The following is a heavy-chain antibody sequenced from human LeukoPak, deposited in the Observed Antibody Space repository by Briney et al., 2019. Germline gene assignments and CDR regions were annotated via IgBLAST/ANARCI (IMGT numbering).Heavy chain of an antibody. CDR3: ARESTSSEFDY. V-gene: IGHV4-61*01. CDR2: IYYSGST. CDR1: GGSISSSRYY. Sequence: SETLSLTCTVSGGSISSSRYYWSWIRQPPGKGLEWIGYIYYSGSTNYNPSLKSRVTISVDTTKNQFSLKLSSVTAADTAVYYCARESTSSEFDYWGQGTLVTVSS. J-gene: IGHJ4*02. D-gene: IGHD3-3*01.